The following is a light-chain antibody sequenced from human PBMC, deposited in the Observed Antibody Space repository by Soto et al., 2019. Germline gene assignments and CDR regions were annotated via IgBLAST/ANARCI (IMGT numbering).Light chain of an antibody. Sequence: DIQMTQSPSTLSASVGDRVSITCRASQSISRQLAWYQQKPGKAPNLLIYQASNLETGVPSRFTGSGSGTAFTLTISSLQPDALATYYCLQYQSYWTFGQGTKVEVK. CDR1: QSISRQ. J-gene: IGKJ1*01. CDR2: QAS. CDR3: LQYQSYWT. V-gene: IGKV1-5*03.